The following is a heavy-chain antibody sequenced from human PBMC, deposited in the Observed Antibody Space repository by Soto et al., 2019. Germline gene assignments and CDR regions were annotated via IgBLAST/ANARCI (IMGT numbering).Heavy chain of an antibody. Sequence: QVQLQESGPGLVKPSETLSLTCTVSGGSISSYYWSWIRQPPGKGLEWIGYIYYSGSTNYNPSLKSRVTISVDPAKNQFPLKLSSVTAAVTAGYYCAGGAYGDYVALAFDIWGQGTMVTVSS. CDR1: GGSISSYY. CDR2: IYYSGST. J-gene: IGHJ3*02. D-gene: IGHD4-17*01. V-gene: IGHV4-59*01. CDR3: AGGAYGDYVALAFDI.